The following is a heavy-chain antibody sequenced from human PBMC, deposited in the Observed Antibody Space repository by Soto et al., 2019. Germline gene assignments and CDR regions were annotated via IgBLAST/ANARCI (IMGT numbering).Heavy chain of an antibody. CDR1: EYSFTSYW. CDR2: IYPGDSDT. V-gene: IGHV5-51*01. Sequence: GESLKISCKGSEYSFTSYWIGWVRQMPGKGLEWMGIIYPGDSDTRYSPSFQGQVTISADESISTAYLQWSSLKASDTAMYYCARHGMQASYYYGMDVWGQGTTVTVSS. D-gene: IGHD1-1*01. CDR3: ARHGMQASYYYGMDV. J-gene: IGHJ6*02.